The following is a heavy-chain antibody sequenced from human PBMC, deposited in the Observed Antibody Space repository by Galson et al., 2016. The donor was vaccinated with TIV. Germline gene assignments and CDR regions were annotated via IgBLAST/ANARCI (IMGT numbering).Heavy chain of an antibody. D-gene: IGHD3-3*01. CDR2: IYHSGMI. J-gene: IGHJ4*02. Sequence: LSLTCAVSGDSISGHQWWRWVRQPPGKGLEWIGEIYHSGMINYNPSLKSRVTISVGQSNNQFSLNVYSVTAADTATYYCARGIGVPLHFDSWGQGTLVTVSS. V-gene: IGHV4-4*02. CDR1: GDSISGHQW. CDR3: ARGIGVPLHFDS.